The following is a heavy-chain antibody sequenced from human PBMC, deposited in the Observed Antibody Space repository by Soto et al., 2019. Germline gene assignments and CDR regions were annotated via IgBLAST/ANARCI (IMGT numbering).Heavy chain of an antibody. CDR2: IFYTGCT. CDR1: DGSLSPSSYY. CDR3: TRHHLQHYDSSGYFDY. D-gene: IGHD3-22*01. Sequence: SETLCLTCTVSDGSLSPSSYYWGCIRQSPGKGPEWIGTIFYTGCTYYNPSLESRVTLSVDTSKNQFSLHLTSVTAADTAVYYCTRHHLQHYDSSGYFDYWGQGPLVTVS. V-gene: IGHV4-39*01. J-gene: IGHJ4*02.